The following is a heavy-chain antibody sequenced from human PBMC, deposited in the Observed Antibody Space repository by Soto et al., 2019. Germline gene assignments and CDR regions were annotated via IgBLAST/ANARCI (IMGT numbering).Heavy chain of an antibody. CDR1: GGSISSGGYY. Sequence: QVQLQESGPGLVKPSQTLSLTCTVSGGSISSGGYYWSWIRQHPGKGLEWIGYIYYSGSTYYNPYLKRRVTISVDTSKNQFSLKLSSVTAADTAVYYCAATKSFLEWLSTLAAFDIWGQGTMVTVSS. CDR3: AATKSFLEWLSTLAAFDI. J-gene: IGHJ3*02. CDR2: IYYSGST. D-gene: IGHD3-3*01. V-gene: IGHV4-31*03.